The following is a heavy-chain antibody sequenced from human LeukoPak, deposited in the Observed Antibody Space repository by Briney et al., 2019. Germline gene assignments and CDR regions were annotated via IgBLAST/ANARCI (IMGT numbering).Heavy chain of an antibody. Sequence: PSETLSLTCTVSGGSISSYYWSWIRQPPGKGLEWIGYIYYSGSTNYNPSLKSRATISVDTSKNQFSLKLSSVTAADTAVYYCARDRHYYDSSGYYAGFDYWGQGTLVTVSS. V-gene: IGHV4-59*01. CDR3: ARDRHYYDSSGYYAGFDY. J-gene: IGHJ4*02. CDR1: GGSISSYY. D-gene: IGHD3-22*01. CDR2: IYYSGST.